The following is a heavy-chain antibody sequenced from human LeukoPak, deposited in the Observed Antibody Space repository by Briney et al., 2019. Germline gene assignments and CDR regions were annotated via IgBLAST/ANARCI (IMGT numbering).Heavy chain of an antibody. CDR2: IYPGDSDT. D-gene: IGHD3-9*01. J-gene: IGHJ4*02. Sequence: GESLKISCKGSGYRFTNYWVGWVRQMPGKGLEWMGIIYPGDSDTRYSPSFQGQVTISADKSISTAYLQWSSLKASDTAMYYCARSSSGYHYDYWGQGTLVTVSS. CDR1: GYRFTNYW. V-gene: IGHV5-51*01. CDR3: ARSSSGYHYDY.